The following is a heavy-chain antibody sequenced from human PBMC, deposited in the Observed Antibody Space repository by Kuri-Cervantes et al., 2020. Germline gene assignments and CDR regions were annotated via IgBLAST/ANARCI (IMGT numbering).Heavy chain of an antibody. CDR3: ARVTSDFWSDTLTFDY. D-gene: IGHD3-3*01. CDR2: IIPILGIA. CDR1: GGTFSSYT. Sequence: SVKVSCKASGGTFSSYTISWVRQAPGQGLEWMGRIIPILGIANYAQKFQGRVTMTRDTSISTAYMELSRLRSDDTAVYYCARVTSDFWSDTLTFDYWGQGTLVTSPQ. J-gene: IGHJ4*02. V-gene: IGHV1-69*02.